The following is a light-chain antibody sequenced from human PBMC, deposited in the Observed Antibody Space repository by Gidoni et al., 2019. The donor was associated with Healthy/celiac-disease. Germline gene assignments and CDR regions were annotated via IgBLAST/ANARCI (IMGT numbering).Light chain of an antibody. CDR2: GAS. CDR1: QSVSSSY. CDR3: QQYGSSPWT. J-gene: IGKJ1*01. Sequence: EIVLTQCPGTLSLSPGESATLSCRASQSVSSSYLAWYQQKPGQAPRLLIYGASSRATGIPDRFSGSGSGTDFTLTISRLEPEDFAVYYCQQYGSSPWTFGQGTKVEIK. V-gene: IGKV3-20*01.